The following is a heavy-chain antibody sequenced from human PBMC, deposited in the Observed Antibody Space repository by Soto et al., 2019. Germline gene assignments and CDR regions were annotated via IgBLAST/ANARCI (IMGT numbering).Heavy chain of an antibody. V-gene: IGHV3-23*01. CDR1: GFTFSIYA. CDR2: ITGSGGST. D-gene: IGHD2-2*01. J-gene: IGHJ4*02. CDR3: AKAGRYCSSTSCYVAY. Sequence: LSLTCAASGFTFSIYAMSWVRQAPGKGLEWISTITGSGGSTYYADSVKGRFTISRDNSKNTLYLQMNSLRAEDTAVFYCAKAGRYCSSTSCYVAYWGQGTLVTVSS.